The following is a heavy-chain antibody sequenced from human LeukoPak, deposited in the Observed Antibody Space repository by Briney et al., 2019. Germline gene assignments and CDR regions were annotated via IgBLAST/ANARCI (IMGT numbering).Heavy chain of an antibody. D-gene: IGHD6-19*01. CDR1: GGSISTYY. Sequence: SENLSLTCTVSGGSISTYYWSWIRQPPGNGLECIGYMYYSRSTNYSPSLKSRVTISIDTSKNQFSLKLSSVTAADTDIYYCARPFLRFSSGWHFDYWGQGILVTVSS. V-gene: IGHV4-59*12. CDR3: ARPFLRFSSGWHFDY. CDR2: MYYSRST. J-gene: IGHJ4*02.